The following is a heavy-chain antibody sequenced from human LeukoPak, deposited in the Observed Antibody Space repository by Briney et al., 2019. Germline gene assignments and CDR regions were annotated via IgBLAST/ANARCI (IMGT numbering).Heavy chain of an antibody. CDR1: GGTFSSYA. Sequence: SVKVSCKASGGTFSSYAISWVRQAPGQGLEWMGRIIPILGIANYAQKFQGRVTITADKSTSTAYMELSSLRPEDTAVYYCARVRGDYYDSSGEIDYWGQGTLVTVSS. CDR2: IIPILGIA. J-gene: IGHJ4*02. D-gene: IGHD3-22*01. CDR3: ARVRGDYYDSSGEIDY. V-gene: IGHV1-69*04.